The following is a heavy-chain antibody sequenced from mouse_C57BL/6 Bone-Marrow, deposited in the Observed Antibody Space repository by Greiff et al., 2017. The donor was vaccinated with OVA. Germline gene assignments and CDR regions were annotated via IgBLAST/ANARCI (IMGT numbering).Heavy chain of an antibody. D-gene: IGHD2-4*01. CDR2: IDPSDSYT. J-gene: IGHJ1*03. Sequence: QVHVKQPGAELVKPGASVKLSCKASGYTFTSYWMQWVKQRPGQGLEWIGEIDPSDSYTNYNQKFKGKATLTVDTSSSTAYMQLSSLTSEDSAVYYCARQGGDYERYWYFDVWGTGTTVTVSS. V-gene: IGHV1-50*01. CDR3: ARQGGDYERYWYFDV. CDR1: GYTFTSYW.